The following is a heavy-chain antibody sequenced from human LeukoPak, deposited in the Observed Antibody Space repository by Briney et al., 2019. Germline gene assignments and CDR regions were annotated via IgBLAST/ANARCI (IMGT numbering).Heavy chain of an antibody. CDR2: IIPIFGTA. V-gene: IGHV1-69*13. D-gene: IGHD3-22*01. CDR3: AREMYYYDSSGPNFLDAFDI. CDR1: GGTFSSYA. Sequence: GASVKVSCKASGGTFSSYAISWVRQAPGQGLEWMGGIIPIFGTANYAQKFQGRVTITADESTSTAYMELSSLRSEDTAVYYCAREMYYYDSSGPNFLDAFDIWGQGTMVTVSS. J-gene: IGHJ3*02.